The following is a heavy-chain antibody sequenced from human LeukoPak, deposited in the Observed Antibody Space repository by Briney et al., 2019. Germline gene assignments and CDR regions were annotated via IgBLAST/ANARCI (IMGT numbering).Heavy chain of an antibody. CDR3: ARDGAVVVAALYYFDY. J-gene: IGHJ4*02. D-gene: IGHD2-15*01. V-gene: IGHV4-39*07. Sequence: PSETLSLTCTVSGGSISSSSYYWGWIRQPPGKGLEWIGSIYYSGSTYYNPSLKSRVTISVDTSKNQFSLKLSSVTAADTAVYYCARDGAVVVAALYYFDYWGQGTLVTVSS. CDR1: GGSISSSSYY. CDR2: IYYSGST.